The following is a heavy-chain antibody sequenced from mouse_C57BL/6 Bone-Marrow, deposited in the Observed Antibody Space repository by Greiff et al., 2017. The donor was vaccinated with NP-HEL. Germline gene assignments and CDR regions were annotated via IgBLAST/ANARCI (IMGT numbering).Heavy chain of an antibody. D-gene: IGHD2-2*01. Sequence: VQLQQSGAELVKPGASVKISCKASGYTFTDYYIHWVKQRPGQGLEWIGKIGPGSGSTYYNEKFKGKATLTADKSSSTAYMQLSSLTSEYSAVYFCERDYGYDDDAKCYWGKGTSVTVAS. CDR1: GYTFTDYY. V-gene: IGHV1-77*01. CDR2: IGPGSGST. J-gene: IGHJ4*01. CDR3: ERDYGYDDDAKCY.